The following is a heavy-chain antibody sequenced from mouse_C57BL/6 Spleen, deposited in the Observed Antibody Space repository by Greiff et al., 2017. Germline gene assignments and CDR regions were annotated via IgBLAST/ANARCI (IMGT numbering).Heavy chain of an antibody. J-gene: IGHJ2*01. Sequence: EVQLQQSGPELVKPGASVKISCKASGYSFTGYYMNWVKQSPEKSLEWIGEINPSTGGTTYNQKFKAKATLTVDKSSSTAYMQLKSLTSEDSAVYYCARALDGYYDYFDYWGQGTTLTVSS. D-gene: IGHD2-3*01. V-gene: IGHV1-42*01. CDR3: ARALDGYYDYFDY. CDR2: INPSTGGT. CDR1: GYSFTGYY.